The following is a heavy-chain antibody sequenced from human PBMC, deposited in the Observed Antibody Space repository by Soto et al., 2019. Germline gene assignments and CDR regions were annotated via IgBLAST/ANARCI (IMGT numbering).Heavy chain of an antibody. D-gene: IGHD2-8*02. CDR1: GGSFSGYY. V-gene: IGHV4-34*01. Sequence: SDTLSLTCAVYGGSFSGYYWSWIRQPPGKGLEWIGEINHSGSTNYNPSLKSRVTISVDTSKNQFSLKLTSVTAADTAVYYCARDKITGLFDYWGQGTLVNVSS. CDR3: ARDKITGLFDY. CDR2: INHSGST. J-gene: IGHJ4*02.